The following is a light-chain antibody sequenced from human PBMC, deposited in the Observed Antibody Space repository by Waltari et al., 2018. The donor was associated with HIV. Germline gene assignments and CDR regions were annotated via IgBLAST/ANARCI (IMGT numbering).Light chain of an antibody. CDR3: CSYAGSSTYV. CDR2: EVS. CDR1: SSDVGSYNL. Sequence: QSALTQRASVSGSPGQSITISCTGTSSDVGSYNLASWYQQHPGKAPKLMIYEVSKRPAGVSNRFSGSKSGNTASLTISGLQAEDEADYYCCSYAGSSTYVFGTGTKVTVL. J-gene: IGLJ1*01. V-gene: IGLV2-23*02.